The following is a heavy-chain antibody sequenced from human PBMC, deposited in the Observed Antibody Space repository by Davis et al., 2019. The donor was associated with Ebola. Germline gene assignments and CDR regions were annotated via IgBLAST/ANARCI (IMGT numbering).Heavy chain of an antibody. V-gene: IGHV1-46*01. CDR2: INPSGGST. J-gene: IGHJ5*02. CDR3: ARDQGELLYRWFDP. D-gene: IGHD3-10*01. CDR1: GYTFTSYD. Sequence: ASVKVSCKASGYTFTSYDINWVRQAPGQGLEWMGIINPSGGSTSYAQKFQGRVTMTRDTSTSTVYMELSSLRSEDTAVYYCARDQGELLYRWFDPWGQGTLVTVSS.